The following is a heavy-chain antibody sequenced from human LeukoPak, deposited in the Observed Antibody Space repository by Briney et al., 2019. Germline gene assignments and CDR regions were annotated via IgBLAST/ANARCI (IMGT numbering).Heavy chain of an antibody. CDR2: ICSGSSYI. CDR1: GFTFSYYA. CDR3: ARGKYNWKGEGENWFDP. D-gene: IGHD1-20*01. Sequence: PRGSLRLSSAASGFTFSYYAMTWVRQTPRKRLWCVSCICSGSSYIYYSDSVKGRFTISRDNAKNSLYLQMNNLRVEDTAVYYCARGKYNWKGEGENWFDPWGQGTLVTVSS. V-gene: IGHV3-21*01. J-gene: IGHJ5*02.